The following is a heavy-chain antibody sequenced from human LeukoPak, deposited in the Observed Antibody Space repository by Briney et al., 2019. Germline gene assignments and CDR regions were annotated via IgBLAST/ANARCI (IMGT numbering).Heavy chain of an antibody. CDR3: ARGRGSSSRCMDY. J-gene: IGHJ4*02. Sequence: ASVKVSCKASNYTFASYGISWVRQAPGQGLEWMGGIIPIFGTANYAQKFQGRVTITADESTSTAYMELSSLRSEDTAVYYCARGRGSSSRCMDYWGQGTLVTVSS. V-gene: IGHV1-69*13. CDR2: IIPIFGTA. CDR1: NYTFASYG. D-gene: IGHD6-6*01.